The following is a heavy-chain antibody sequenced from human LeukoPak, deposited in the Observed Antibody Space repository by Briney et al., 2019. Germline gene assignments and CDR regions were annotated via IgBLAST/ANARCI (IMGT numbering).Heavy chain of an antibody. D-gene: IGHD1-26*01. CDR1: GLTLSNYW. Sequence: GGSLKLSCTASGLTLSNYWMIWVRQAPGKGLQWVAKIKQDGSEKYYVDSVKGRFTISRDNAENSLYLQMNSLRVEDTAVYYCAARSSGNPYFWGQGTLVTVSS. J-gene: IGHJ4*02. V-gene: IGHV3-7*03. CDR3: AARSSGNPYF. CDR2: IKQDGSEK.